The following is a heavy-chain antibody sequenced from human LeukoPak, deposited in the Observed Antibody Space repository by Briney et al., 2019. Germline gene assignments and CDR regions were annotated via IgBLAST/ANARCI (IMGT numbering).Heavy chain of an antibody. V-gene: IGHV4-28*01. CDR3: ARQGIRTGTFDY. CDR2: IHYSGST. Sequence: SETLSLTCAVSGYSISSSNWWGWVRQPPGKGLEWIGYIHYSGSTYYNPSLNSRVTMSVDTSKNQFSLKLSSVTAADTAVYYCARQGIRTGTFDYWGQGTLVTVSS. J-gene: IGHJ4*02. CDR1: GYSISSSNW. D-gene: IGHD3/OR15-3a*01.